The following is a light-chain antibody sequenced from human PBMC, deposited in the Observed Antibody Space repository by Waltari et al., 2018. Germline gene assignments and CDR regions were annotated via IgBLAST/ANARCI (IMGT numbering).Light chain of an antibody. J-gene: IGKJ1*01. CDR1: QSVSSY. CDR3: QQRSNWPGT. CDR2: DAS. V-gene: IGKV3-11*01. Sequence: EIVLTQSPATLSLSPGERATLSCRASQSVSSYLAWYQQKPGQAPRLLIYDASNRATGIPARFSGSGSGKDFTLTISRLEPEDFAVYYCQQRSNWPGTFGQGTKVEIK.